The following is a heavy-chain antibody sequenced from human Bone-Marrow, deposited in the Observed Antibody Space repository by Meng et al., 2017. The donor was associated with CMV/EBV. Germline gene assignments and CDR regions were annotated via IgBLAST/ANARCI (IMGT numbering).Heavy chain of an antibody. CDR2: ISGGGSST. Sequence: GGSLRLSCVASGFTFSDYAMNWVRQAPGKGLEWVSTISGGGSSTYYSDSVKGRFTIARDNSKNTLYLQMNSLRAEDTAVYYCAKKYYDFWSGYYPDYWGQGTLVTVSS. V-gene: IGHV3-23*01. CDR3: AKKYYDFWSGYYPDY. D-gene: IGHD3-3*01. J-gene: IGHJ4*02. CDR1: GFTFSDYA.